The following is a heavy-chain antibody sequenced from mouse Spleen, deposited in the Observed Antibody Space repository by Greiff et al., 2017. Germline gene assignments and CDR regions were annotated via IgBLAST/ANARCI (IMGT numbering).Heavy chain of an antibody. CDR2: IDPETGGT. V-gene: IGHV1-15*01. CDR3: TRGELGLAWFAY. Sequence: QVQLQQSGAELVRPGASVTLSCKASGYTFTDYEMHWVKQTPVHGLEWIGAIDPETGGTAYNQKFKGKAILTADKSSSTAYMELRSLTSEDSAVYYCTRGELGLAWFAYWGQGTLVTVSA. D-gene: IGHD4-1*01. CDR1: GYTFTDYE. J-gene: IGHJ3*01.